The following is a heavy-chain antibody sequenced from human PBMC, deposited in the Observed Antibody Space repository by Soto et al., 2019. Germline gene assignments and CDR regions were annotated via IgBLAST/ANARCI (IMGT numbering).Heavy chain of an antibody. V-gene: IGHV4-34*01. CDR1: GGSFSGYY. Sequence: SETLSLTFAVYGGSFSGYYWSWIRQPPGKGLEWIGEINHSGSTNYNPSLKSRVTISVDTSKNQFSLKLSSVTAADTAVYYCASRAKVLRYFDWSYYYYGMDVWGQGTTVT. D-gene: IGHD3-9*01. J-gene: IGHJ6*02. CDR3: ASRAKVLRYFDWSYYYYGMDV. CDR2: INHSGST.